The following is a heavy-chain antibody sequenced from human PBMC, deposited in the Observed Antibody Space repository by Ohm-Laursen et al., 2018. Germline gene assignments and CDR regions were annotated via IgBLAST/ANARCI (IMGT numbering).Heavy chain of an antibody. CDR2: LNPVSGNS. Sequence: SVKVSCKASGYTFTSYNITWVRQASGQGPEWIGWLNPVSGNSNFGQKFRGRVTVTSDTSISTAYMELSGLTSDDTATYYCGRAVRNQLLTDPWGQGTLVTVTS. D-gene: IGHD1-7*01. V-gene: IGHV1-8*01. CDR1: GYTFTSYN. J-gene: IGHJ5*02. CDR3: GRAVRNQLLTDP.